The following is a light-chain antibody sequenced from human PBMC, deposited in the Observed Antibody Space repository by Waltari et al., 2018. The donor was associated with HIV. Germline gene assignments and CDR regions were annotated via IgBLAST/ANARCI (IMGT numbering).Light chain of an antibody. J-gene: IGLJ2*01. V-gene: IGLV2-14*01. CDR3: SSYTSSRTVI. CDR1: SSDIGGYNY. Sequence: QSALTQPASVSGSPGQSITISCTGTSSDIGGYNYVSWYQQHPGKAPKLMIYDVSNGPSGVSNRVSGSKSGNTASLTISGLQAEDEADYYCSSYTSSRTVIFGGGTELTVL. CDR2: DVS.